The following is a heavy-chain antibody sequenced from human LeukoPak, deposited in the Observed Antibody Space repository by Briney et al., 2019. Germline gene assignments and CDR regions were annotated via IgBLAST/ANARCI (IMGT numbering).Heavy chain of an antibody. D-gene: IGHD6-6*01. J-gene: IGHJ4*02. CDR3: ARDQVGYSRSSRTLDY. CDR2: IKQDGSKK. CDR1: GFTFSSYW. Sequence: GGSLRLSCAASGFTFSSYWMSWVRQAPGKGLEWVANIKQDGSKKYYVDSVRRRFTTSRDNTKNTLYIQMNSLRAEDTGVYYCARDQVGYSRSSRTLDYWGQGTLVTVSS. V-gene: IGHV3-7*01.